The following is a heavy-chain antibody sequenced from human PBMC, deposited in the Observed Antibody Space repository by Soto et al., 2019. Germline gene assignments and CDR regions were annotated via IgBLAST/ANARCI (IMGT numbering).Heavy chain of an antibody. J-gene: IGHJ5*02. V-gene: IGHV4-39*01. D-gene: IGHD3-22*01. CDR3: ARQTMIVVVITEGWFDP. CDR1: GGSISSSSYY. Sequence: QLQLQESGPGLVKPSETLSLTCTVSGGSISSSSYYWGWIRQPPGKGLEWIGSIYYSGSTYYNPSLTSRVTISVDTSKNQFSLKLSSVTAADTAVYYCARQTMIVVVITEGWFDPWGQGTLVTVSS. CDR2: IYYSGST.